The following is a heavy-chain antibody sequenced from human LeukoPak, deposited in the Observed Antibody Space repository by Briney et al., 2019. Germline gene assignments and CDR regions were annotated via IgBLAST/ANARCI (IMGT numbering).Heavy chain of an antibody. V-gene: IGHV3-23*01. Sequence: GGSLRLSCAASGFTFNNFPMSWVRQAPGKGLEWVSAITGSGDTTYYADSVKGRFTISRDNSKSTLYLQLNSLRAEDTAIYYCAKDRGYWGQGTLVTVSS. CDR2: ITGSGDTT. CDR1: GFTFNNFP. CDR3: AKDRGY. J-gene: IGHJ4*02.